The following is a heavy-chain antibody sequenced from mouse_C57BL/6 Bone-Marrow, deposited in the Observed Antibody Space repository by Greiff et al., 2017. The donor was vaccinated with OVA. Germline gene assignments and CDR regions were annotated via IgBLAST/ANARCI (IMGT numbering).Heavy chain of an antibody. V-gene: IGHV5-4*01. CDR1: GFTFSSYA. Sequence: EVQLVESGGGLVKPGGSLKLSCAASGFTFSSYAMSWVRQTPEKRLEWVATISDGGSYTYYPDNVKGRFTISRDNAKNKLYLQMSHLKSEDTAMYYCARGGLPYWGQGTLVTVSA. CDR2: ISDGGSYT. CDR3: ARGGLPY. J-gene: IGHJ3*01. D-gene: IGHD2-2*01.